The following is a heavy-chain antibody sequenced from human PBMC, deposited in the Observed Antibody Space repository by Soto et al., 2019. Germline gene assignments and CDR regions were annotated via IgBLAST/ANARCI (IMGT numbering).Heavy chain of an antibody. CDR2: MFYSGLT. Sequence: SETLSLTCSVSGYSVTSSDYYWAWIRQPPGKGLEWIGSMFYSGLTYYNPSLKSRVTLSVGTSKNQFSVRLNSVTAADTAVYYCAPLSVSLSGPYGIHVWGQGTTVTVSS. V-gene: IGHV4-39*01. CDR3: APLSVSLSGPYGIHV. D-gene: IGHD2-15*01. CDR1: GYSVTSSDYY. J-gene: IGHJ6*02.